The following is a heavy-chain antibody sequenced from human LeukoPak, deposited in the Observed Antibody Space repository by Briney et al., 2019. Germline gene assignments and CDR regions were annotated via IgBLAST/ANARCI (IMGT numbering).Heavy chain of an antibody. CDR3: ARDTYGSGSLENDAFDI. D-gene: IGHD3-10*01. CDR2: IIPIFGTA. J-gene: IGHJ3*02. CDR1: GGTFSSYA. Sequence: ASVKVSCKASGGTFSSYAISWVRQAPGQGLEWMGGIIPIFGTANYAQKFQGRVTITKDESTSTAYMELSSLRSEDTAVYYCARDTYGSGSLENDAFDIWGQGTMVTVSS. V-gene: IGHV1-69*05.